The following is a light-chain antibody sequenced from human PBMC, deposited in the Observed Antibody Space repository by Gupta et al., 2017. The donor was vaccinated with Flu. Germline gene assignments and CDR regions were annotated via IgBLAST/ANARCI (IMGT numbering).Light chain of an antibody. CDR3: QSYDSSLSGYV. V-gene: IGLV1-40*01. CDR1: SSNIGAGYD. CDR2: GNS. Sequence: QSVLTRPPSASGAPGLRVTIPPTGSSSNIGAGYDVHWYQQLPGTAPKLLIYGNSNRPSGVPDRFSGSKSGTSASLAITGLQAEDEADYYCQSYDSSLSGYVFGTGTKVTAL. J-gene: IGLJ1*01.